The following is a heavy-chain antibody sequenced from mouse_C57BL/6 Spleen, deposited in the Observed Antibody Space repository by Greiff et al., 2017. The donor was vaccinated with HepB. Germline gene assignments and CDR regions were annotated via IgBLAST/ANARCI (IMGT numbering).Heavy chain of an antibody. V-gene: IGHV5-17*01. D-gene: IGHD1-1*01. CDR1: GFTFSDYG. CDR3: ARPGYYGLLYFDY. J-gene: IGHJ2*01. Sequence: EVQLVESGGGLVKPGGSLKLSCAASGFTFSDYGMHWVRQAPEKGLEWVAYISSGSSTIYYADTVKGRFTISRDNAKNTLFLQMTSLRSEDTAMYYCARPGYYGLLYFDYWGQGTTLTVSS. CDR2: ISSGSSTI.